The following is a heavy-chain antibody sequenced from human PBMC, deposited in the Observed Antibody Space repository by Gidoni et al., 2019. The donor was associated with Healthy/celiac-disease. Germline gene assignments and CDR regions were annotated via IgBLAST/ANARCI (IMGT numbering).Heavy chain of an antibody. Sequence: QLQLQESGPGLVKPSETLSLTCTVSGGSISSSSYYWGWIRQHPGKGLEWIGSIYYSGSTYYNPSLKSRVTISVDTSKNQFSLKLSSVTAADTAVYYCARVDIVERPTWFDPWGQGTLVTVSS. CDR1: GGSISSSSYY. D-gene: IGHD2-2*03. CDR2: IYYSGST. CDR3: ARVDIVERPTWFDP. J-gene: IGHJ5*02. V-gene: IGHV4-39*01.